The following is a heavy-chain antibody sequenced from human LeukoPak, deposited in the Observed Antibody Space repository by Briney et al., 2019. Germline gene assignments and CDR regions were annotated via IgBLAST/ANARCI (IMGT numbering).Heavy chain of an antibody. CDR3: ARGPYIVVVPPKRNWFDP. D-gene: IGHD2-2*01. J-gene: IGHJ5*02. V-gene: IGHV4-38-2*01. CDR2: INHSGST. Sequence: SETLSLTCAVSGYSISSGYYWGWIRQPPGKGLEWIGEINHSGSTNYNPSLKSRVTISVDTSKNQFSLKLSSVTAADTAVYYCARGPYIVVVPPKRNWFDPWGQGTLVTVSS. CDR1: GYSISSGYY.